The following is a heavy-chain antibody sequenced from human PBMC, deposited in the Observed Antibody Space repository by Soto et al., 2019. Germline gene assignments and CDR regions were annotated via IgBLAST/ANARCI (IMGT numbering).Heavy chain of an antibody. Sequence: QVQLQESGPGLVKPSQTLSLTCTVSGGSVSSGDYYWTWIRQPPGKGLEWIGYIYYRGSTYYNPSLKRRVTISVDTSKHQFSLKLSSVAAADTAVYYCARYYDPGVDAFDIWGQGTMVTVSS. CDR2: IYYRGST. J-gene: IGHJ3*02. CDR1: GGSVSSGDYY. V-gene: IGHV4-30-4*01. CDR3: ARYYDPGVDAFDI. D-gene: IGHD3-22*01.